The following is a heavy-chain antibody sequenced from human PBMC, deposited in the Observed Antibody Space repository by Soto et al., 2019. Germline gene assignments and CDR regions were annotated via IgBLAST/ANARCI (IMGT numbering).Heavy chain of an antibody. CDR2: INPNSGGT. V-gene: IGHV1-2*04. CDR1: GYTFTGYY. CDR3: ARASPSGYYLPYYYYYMDV. Sequence: GASVKVSCKASGYTFTGYYMHWVRQAPGQGLEWMGWINPNSGGTNYAQKFQGWVTMTRDTSISTAYMELSRLRSDDTAVYYCARASPSGYYLPYYYYYMDVWGKGTTVTVSS. J-gene: IGHJ6*03. D-gene: IGHD3-3*01.